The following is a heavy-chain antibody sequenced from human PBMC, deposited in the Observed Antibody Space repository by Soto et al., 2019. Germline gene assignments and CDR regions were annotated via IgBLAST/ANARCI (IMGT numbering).Heavy chain of an antibody. Sequence: LSLTCTVSGGSIISSSYYWGWIRQPPGKGLEWIGSIYYSGSTYYNPSLKSRVTISVDTSKNQFSLKLSSVTAADTAVYYCARRDILYYFDYWGQGTLVTVSS. D-gene: IGHD3-9*01. CDR3: ARRDILYYFDY. CDR2: IYYSGST. V-gene: IGHV4-39*01. CDR1: GGSIISSSYY. J-gene: IGHJ4*02.